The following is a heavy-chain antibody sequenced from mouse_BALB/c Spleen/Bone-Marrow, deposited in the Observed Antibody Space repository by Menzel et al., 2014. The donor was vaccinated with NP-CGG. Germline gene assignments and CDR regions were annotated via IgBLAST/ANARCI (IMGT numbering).Heavy chain of an antibody. CDR2: IDPANGNT. CDR3: CGIYYCGRGFFDY. V-gene: IGHV14-3*02. CDR1: GLNIKDTY. J-gene: IGHJ2*01. Sequence: EVQLQQSGAELVKPGASVKLSCKASGLNIKDTYMHWVKQRPGQGLEWIGRIDPANGNTKYDPKFQGKATITADTSSNTAYLQLRSLTSADTSVFYCCGIYYCGRGFFDYWGQGTTLTVSS. D-gene: IGHD1-1*01.